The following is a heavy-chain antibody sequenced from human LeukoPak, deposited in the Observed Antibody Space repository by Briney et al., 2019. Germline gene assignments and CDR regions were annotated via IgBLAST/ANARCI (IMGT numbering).Heavy chain of an antibody. J-gene: IGHJ4*02. Sequence: QPGGSLRLPCAASGFTFSSYEMNWVRQAPGKGLEWVSYISSSGSTIYYADSVKGRFTISRDNAKNSLYLQMNSLRAEDTAVYYRARGPRIAVAGTSVFDYWGQGTLVTVSS. CDR2: ISSSGSTI. CDR1: GFTFSSYE. V-gene: IGHV3-48*03. D-gene: IGHD6-19*01. CDR3: ARGPRIAVAGTSVFDY.